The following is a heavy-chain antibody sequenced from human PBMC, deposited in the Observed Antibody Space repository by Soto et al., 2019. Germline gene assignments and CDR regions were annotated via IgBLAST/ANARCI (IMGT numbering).Heavy chain of an antibody. CDR3: ARVTFCGGDCYSFDY. J-gene: IGHJ4*02. V-gene: IGHV1-46*01. CDR2: INPGGGST. D-gene: IGHD2-21*02. Sequence: QVQLVQSGAEVRKPGASVKVSCKASGYTFTNNYIHWVRQAPGQGLEWMGIINPGGGSTNYAQKSQARVSMTRDTSTASVYMELSSLTSEDTAVYYCARVTFCGGDCYSFDYWGQGTLVTVSS. CDR1: GYTFTNNY.